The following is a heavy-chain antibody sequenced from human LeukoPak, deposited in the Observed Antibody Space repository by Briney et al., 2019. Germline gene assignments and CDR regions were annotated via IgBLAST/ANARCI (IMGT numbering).Heavy chain of an antibody. CDR1: GYTFTSYG. CDR2: ISGYNGNT. J-gene: IGHJ5*02. Sequence: EGSVKVSCKASGYTFTSYGVRWVRQAPGQGLEWVGWISGYNGNTNYAQKLQDRVTMTTDASTTTAYMELRSLRSDDTAVYYCARGGEQEGWFDPWGQGTLVTVSS. CDR3: ARGGEQEGWFDP. V-gene: IGHV1-18*01. D-gene: IGHD1/OR15-1a*01.